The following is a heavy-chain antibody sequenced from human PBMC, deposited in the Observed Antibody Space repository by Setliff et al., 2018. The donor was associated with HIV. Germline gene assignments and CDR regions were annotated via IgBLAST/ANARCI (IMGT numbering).Heavy chain of an antibody. Sequence: KPSETLSLTCAVYGGSFSDNYWSWIRQPPGKGLEWIGDVNHSGSTNYNPSLKSRVTISVDTSKNQFSLNLSSVTAADTAVYYCVRVRAARRGWFDPWGQGTLVTVSS. CDR3: VRVRAARRGWFDP. CDR1: GGSFSDNY. J-gene: IGHJ5*02. V-gene: IGHV4-34*01. CDR2: VNHSGST. D-gene: IGHD6-6*01.